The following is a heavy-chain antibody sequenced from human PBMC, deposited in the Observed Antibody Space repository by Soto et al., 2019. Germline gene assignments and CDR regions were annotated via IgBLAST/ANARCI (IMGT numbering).Heavy chain of an antibody. CDR2: IYGGDTT. CDR3: TDMRGQWLPRD. J-gene: IGHJ4*02. Sequence: GGSLRLSCAVSGFAVSNIYMSWFRQAPGKALECVSVIYGGDTTYYADSVKGRFTVSRDDSKNTLYLQMNTLRPEDTAIYYCTDMRGQWLPRDWGQGILVTVSS. D-gene: IGHD6-19*01. CDR1: GFAVSNIY. V-gene: IGHV3-66*01.